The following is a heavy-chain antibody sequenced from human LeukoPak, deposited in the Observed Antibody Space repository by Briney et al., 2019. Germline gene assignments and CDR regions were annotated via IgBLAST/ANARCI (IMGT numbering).Heavy chain of an antibody. Sequence: GESLKISCKRSGYSFTSYLFGWVRQMPGKGLEWMGIIYPGDSDTRYSPSFQGQVTISADKSISTAYLQWSSLKASDTAMYYCARRTGRSGNGIWGQGTMVTVSS. V-gene: IGHV5-51*01. D-gene: IGHD3-3*01. J-gene: IGHJ3*02. CDR1: GYSFTSYL. CDR2: IYPGDSDT. CDR3: ARRTGRSGNGI.